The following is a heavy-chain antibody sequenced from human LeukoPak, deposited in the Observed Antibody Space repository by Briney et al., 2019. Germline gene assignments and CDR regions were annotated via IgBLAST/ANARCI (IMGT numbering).Heavy chain of an antibody. Sequence: GGSLRLSCAASGFTVSGNYMSWVRQAAGKGLEWVSYISSSSSTIYYADSVKGRFTISRDNAKNSLYLQMNSLRAEDTAVYYCAKRGMVRGVNPYDYWGQGTLVTVSS. CDR2: ISSSSSTI. CDR3: AKRGMVRGVNPYDY. J-gene: IGHJ4*02. CDR1: GFTVSGNY. D-gene: IGHD3-10*01. V-gene: IGHV3-11*01.